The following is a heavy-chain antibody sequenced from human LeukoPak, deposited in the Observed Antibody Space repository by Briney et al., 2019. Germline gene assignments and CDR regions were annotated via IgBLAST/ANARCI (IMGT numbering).Heavy chain of an antibody. J-gene: IGHJ4*02. CDR3: AREGSSWNYFDY. D-gene: IGHD6-13*01. CDR1: GFTFSSYA. V-gene: IGHV3-30-3*01. Sequence: GGSLRLSCAASGFTFSSYAMHWVRQAPGKGLEWVAVISYDGSNKYYADSVKGRFTISRDSSKNTLYLQMNSLRAEDTAVYYCAREGSSWNYFDYWGQGTLVTVSS. CDR2: ISYDGSNK.